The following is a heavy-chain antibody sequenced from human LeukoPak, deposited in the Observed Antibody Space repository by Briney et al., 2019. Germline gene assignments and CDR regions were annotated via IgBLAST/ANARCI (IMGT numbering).Heavy chain of an antibody. D-gene: IGHD5-24*01. V-gene: IGHV4-59*12. CDR2: IYYSGST. CDR3: ARVVGDGYNYNFDY. Sequence: SETLSLTCTVSGGSISSYYWSWIRQPPGKGLEWIGYIYYSGSTNYNPSLKSRVTISVDTSKNQFSLKLSSVTAADTAVYYCARVVGDGYNYNFDYWGQGTLVTVSS. J-gene: IGHJ4*02. CDR1: GGSISSYY.